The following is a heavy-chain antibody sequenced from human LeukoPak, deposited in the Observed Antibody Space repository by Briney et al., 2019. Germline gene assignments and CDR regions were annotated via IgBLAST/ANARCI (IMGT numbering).Heavy chain of an antibody. Sequence: GASMKVSCKASGYTFTNYAMNWVRQAPGQGLEWMGWINTNTGNPTYAQGFTRRFVFSLDTSVSTAYLQISSLKAEDTAVYYCARVSSAYSNDYWGQGTLVTVSS. J-gene: IGHJ4*02. CDR1: GYTFTNYA. D-gene: IGHD3-22*01. V-gene: IGHV7-4-1*02. CDR2: INTNTGNP. CDR3: ARVSSAYSNDY.